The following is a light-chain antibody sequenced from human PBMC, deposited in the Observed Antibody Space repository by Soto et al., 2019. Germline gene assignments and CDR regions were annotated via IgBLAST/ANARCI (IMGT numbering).Light chain of an antibody. Sequence: ETVLPQSPGTLSLSREGRATLSCRASQSVNSNYLAWYQQKPGQAPRLLIYGASSRATGIPDRFSGSGSGTDFIPSFCTLEPDDRAVYYCQQYGRSPRTFGQGTKVDIK. CDR1: QSVNSNY. CDR3: QQYGRSPRT. V-gene: IGKV3-20*01. CDR2: GAS. J-gene: IGKJ1*01.